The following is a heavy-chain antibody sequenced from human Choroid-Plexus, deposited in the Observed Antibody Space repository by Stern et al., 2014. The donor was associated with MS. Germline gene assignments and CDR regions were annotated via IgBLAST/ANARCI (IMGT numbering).Heavy chain of an antibody. CDR3: ARQYCSGGKCHSSAYNYNGMDV. J-gene: IGHJ6*02. D-gene: IGHD2-15*01. CDR2: IDPNSGGA. V-gene: IGHV1-2*06. CDR1: GYSFTGYY. Sequence: QVQLMQSGAEVKKPGASVKVSCKASGYSFTGYYIHWVRRAPGQGLEWMGRIDPNSGGANYAQRFQGGVTLTRDTSISTTYMELSSLRSDDTAIYYCARQYCSGGKCHSSAYNYNGMDVWGQGTTVTVSS.